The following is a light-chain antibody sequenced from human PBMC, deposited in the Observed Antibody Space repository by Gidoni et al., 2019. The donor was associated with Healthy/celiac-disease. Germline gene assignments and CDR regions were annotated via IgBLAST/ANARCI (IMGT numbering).Light chain of an antibody. CDR3: AAWDDSLNGPNYV. Sequence: QSVLTQPPSASGTPGQRVTISCSGSISNIGSNTVNWYQQIPGTAPKLLIYSYNHRPPGVPCRFSGSKSGTSAALAISGLQSEDDADYYCAAWDDSLNGPNYVFGTGTKVTVL. J-gene: IGLJ1*01. CDR1: ISNIGSNT. V-gene: IGLV1-44*01. CDR2: SYN.